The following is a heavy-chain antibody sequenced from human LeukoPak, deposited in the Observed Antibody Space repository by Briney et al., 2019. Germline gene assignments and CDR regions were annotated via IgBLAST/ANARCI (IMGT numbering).Heavy chain of an antibody. CDR2: ISYDGSNK. CDR3: ARDLDYPNGDCFDY. V-gene: IGHV3-30-3*01. J-gene: IGHJ4*02. Sequence: PGRSLRLSCAASGFTFISYAMHWVRQAPGKGLEWVAVISYDGSNKYYADSVKGRFTISRDNSKNTLYLQMNSLRAEDTAVYYCARDLDYPNGDCFDYWGQGTLVTVSS. D-gene: IGHD2-8*01. CDR1: GFTFISYA.